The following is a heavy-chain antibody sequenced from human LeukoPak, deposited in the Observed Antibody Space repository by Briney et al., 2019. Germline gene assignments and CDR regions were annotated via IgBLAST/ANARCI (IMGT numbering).Heavy chain of an antibody. CDR3: ARGQYSGSYPYYFDY. CDR1: GYSFTSYW. V-gene: IGHV5-51*01. D-gene: IGHD1-26*01. J-gene: IGHJ4*02. Sequence: GESLKISCKGSGYSFTSYWIGWVRQLPGKGLEWMGAIYPGDSDTTYSPSLQGQVTISADKSIRTAYLQWSSLKASDTAMYYCARGQYSGSYPYYFDYWGQGTLVTVSS. CDR2: IYPGDSDT.